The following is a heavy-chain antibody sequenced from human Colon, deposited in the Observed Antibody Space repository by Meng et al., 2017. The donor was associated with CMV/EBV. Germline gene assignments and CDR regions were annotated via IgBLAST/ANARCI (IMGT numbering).Heavy chain of an antibody. Sequence: GESLKISCATSGFFFGSFNVHWVRQAPGKGLEWVANIKQDGSEKYYVDSVKGRFTISRDNAKNSLYLQMNSLRAEDTAVYYCAREGSSSYFDYWGQGTLVTVSS. CDR2: IKQDGSEK. CDR1: GFFFGSFN. CDR3: AREGSSSYFDY. J-gene: IGHJ4*02. V-gene: IGHV3-7*01. D-gene: IGHD6-13*01.